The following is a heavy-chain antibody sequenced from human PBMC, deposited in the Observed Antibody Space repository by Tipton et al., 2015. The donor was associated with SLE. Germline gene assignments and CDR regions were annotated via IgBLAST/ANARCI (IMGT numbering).Heavy chain of an antibody. Sequence: SLRLSCAASGFTFSSYEMNWVRQAPGKGLEWVSSISSSGSTIYYADSVKGRFTISRDNANNSLHLQMNGLRAEDTALYYCAKNKFIVGTTIHLDSWGQGTLVTVSS. CDR3: AKNKFIVGTTIHLDS. V-gene: IGHV3-48*03. D-gene: IGHD1-26*01. J-gene: IGHJ4*02. CDR2: ISSSGSTI. CDR1: GFTFSSYE.